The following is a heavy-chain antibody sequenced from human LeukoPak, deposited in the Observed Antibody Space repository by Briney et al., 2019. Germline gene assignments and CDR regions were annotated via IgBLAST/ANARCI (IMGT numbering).Heavy chain of an antibody. J-gene: IGHJ5*02. CDR1: GGSISSGSYY. D-gene: IGHD6-19*01. Sequence: SQTLPLTCTVSGGSISSGSYYWSWIRQPAGKGLEWIGRIYTSGSTNYNPSLKSRVTISVDTSKNQFSLKLSSVTAADTAVYYCARDSSGWYLPWFDPWGQGTLVTVSS. V-gene: IGHV4-61*02. CDR3: ARDSSGWYLPWFDP. CDR2: IYTSGST.